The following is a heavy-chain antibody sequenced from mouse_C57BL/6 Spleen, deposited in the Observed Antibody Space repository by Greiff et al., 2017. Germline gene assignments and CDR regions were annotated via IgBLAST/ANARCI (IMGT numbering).Heavy chain of an antibody. V-gene: IGHV1-26*01. CDR1: GYTFTDYY. J-gene: IGHJ4*01. D-gene: IGHD4-1*01. CDR2: INPNNGGT. Sequence: VQLQQSGPELVKPAASVKISCKASGYTFTDYYMNWVKQSHGKSLAWIGDINPNNGGTSYNQKFKGKATLTVDKSSSTAYMELRSLTSEDSAVYYGARREAGTRAMDYWGQGTSVTVSS. CDR3: ARREAGTRAMDY.